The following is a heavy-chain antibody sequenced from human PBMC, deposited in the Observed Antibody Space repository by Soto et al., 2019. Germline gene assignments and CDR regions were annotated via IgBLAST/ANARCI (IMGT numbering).Heavy chain of an antibody. CDR1: GGSISDGAYY. CDR2: IYDSGNT. Sequence: QVQLQESGPGLVKPSQTLSLTCTVSGGSISDGAYYWSWIRQPPGKGLEWIGHIYDSGNTYNNPSLKSRLTISVSTSKTPFALNLNSVTAADTAVYYCASGLSGDKVDQWGQGTLVTVSS. CDR3: ASGLSGDKVDQ. J-gene: IGHJ4*02. D-gene: IGHD2-21*01. V-gene: IGHV4-30-4*01.